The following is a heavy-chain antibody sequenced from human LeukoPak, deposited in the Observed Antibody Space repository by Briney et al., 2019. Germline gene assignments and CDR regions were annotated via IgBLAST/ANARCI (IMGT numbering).Heavy chain of an antibody. CDR3: ARRYSNYFFDY. CDR2: IYHSGST. V-gene: IGHV4-38-2*01. Sequence: SETLSLTXAVSGYSITSGYYWAWVRQPPGKGLEWIGNIYHSGSTYYNASLKSRVTISVDTSKNQFSLKLSSVTAADTAVYCCARRYSNYFFDYWGQGTLVTVSS. D-gene: IGHD4-11*01. J-gene: IGHJ4*02. CDR1: GYSITSGYY.